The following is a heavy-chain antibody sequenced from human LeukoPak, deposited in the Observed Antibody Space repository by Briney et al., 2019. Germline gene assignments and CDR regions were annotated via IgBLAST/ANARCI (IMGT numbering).Heavy chain of an antibody. CDR3: AGAAPPGYFQH. CDR1: GGSISSSSYY. V-gene: IGHV4-39*07. Sequence: SETLSLTCTVSGGSISSSSYYWSWIRQPPGKGLEWIGEINHSGSTNYNPSLKSRVTISVDTSKNQFSLKLSSVTAADTAVYYCAGAAPPGYFQHWGQGTLVTVSS. J-gene: IGHJ1*01. CDR2: INHSGST. D-gene: IGHD6-6*01.